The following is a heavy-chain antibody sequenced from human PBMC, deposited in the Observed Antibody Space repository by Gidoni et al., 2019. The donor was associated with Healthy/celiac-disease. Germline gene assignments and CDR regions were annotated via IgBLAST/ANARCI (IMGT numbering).Heavy chain of an antibody. V-gene: IGHV3-30-3*01. D-gene: IGHD6-19*01. CDR3: ARDIAVAGNFDY. Sequence: PGKGLEWVAVISYDGSNKYYADPVKGRFTISRDNSKNTLYLQMNSLRAEDTAVYYCARDIAVAGNFDYWGQGTLVTVSS. J-gene: IGHJ4*02. CDR2: ISYDGSNK.